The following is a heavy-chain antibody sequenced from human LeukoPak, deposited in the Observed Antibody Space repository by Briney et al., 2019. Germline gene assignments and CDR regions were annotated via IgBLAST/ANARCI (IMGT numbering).Heavy chain of an antibody. CDR3: ARGRYSYYYMDV. D-gene: IGHD5-18*01. J-gene: IGHJ6*03. V-gene: IGHV3-64*01. CDR2: ISSNGGST. Sequence: GGSLRLSCAASGFPFSSYAIDSVRQAPGKGLEYVSAISSNGGSTYYANSVKGRFTISRDKAKSSLYLQMNSLRAEDTALYYCARGRYSYYYMDVWGKGTTVTVSS. CDR1: GFPFSSYA.